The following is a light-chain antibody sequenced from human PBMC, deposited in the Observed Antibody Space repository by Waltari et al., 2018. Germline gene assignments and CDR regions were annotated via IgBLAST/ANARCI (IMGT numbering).Light chain of an antibody. Sequence: QSVLTQPPSASGTPGQRVTISCSGSSSNIGSNSVHWYQQLPGTAPKLLIYGISPRPSGVPDRFSGSKSGTSASLAISGLRSDDEADYYCATWDDSLGGLWVFGGGTKLTVL. CDR3: ATWDDSLGGLWV. CDR2: GIS. J-gene: IGLJ3*02. CDR1: SSNIGSNS. V-gene: IGLV1-47*01.